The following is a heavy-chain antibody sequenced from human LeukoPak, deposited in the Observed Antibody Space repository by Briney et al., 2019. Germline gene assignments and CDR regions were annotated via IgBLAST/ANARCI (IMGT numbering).Heavy chain of an antibody. CDR1: GFTFSSYS. J-gene: IGHJ4*02. CDR3: ARGDYGDYVFNY. D-gene: IGHD4-17*01. CDR2: ISSRSSYI. Sequence: GGSLRLSCAASGFTFSSYSMNWVRQAPGKGLEWVSSISSRSSYIYYADSVKGRFTTSRDNATNSLYLQMNSLRAEDTAVYYCARGDYGDYVFNYWGQGTLVTVSS. V-gene: IGHV3-21*01.